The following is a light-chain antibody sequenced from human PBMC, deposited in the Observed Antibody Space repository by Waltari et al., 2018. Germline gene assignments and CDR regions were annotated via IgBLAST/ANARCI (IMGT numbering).Light chain of an antibody. J-gene: IGLJ3*02. Sequence: QLVVTQSPSASASLGASVKLTCTLSSGHSSNIIPSHQQQPEKGPRYLMKVNSDGSHSKGDEIPDRFSGSSSGAERYLTISSLQSEDEADYYCQTGGHGTWVFGGGTKLTVL. CDR1: SGHSSNI. V-gene: IGLV4-69*01. CDR3: QTGGHGTWV. CDR2: VNSDGSH.